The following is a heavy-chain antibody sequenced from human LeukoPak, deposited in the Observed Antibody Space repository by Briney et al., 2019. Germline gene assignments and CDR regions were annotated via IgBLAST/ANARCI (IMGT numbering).Heavy chain of an antibody. CDR1: GFTFSSYG. V-gene: IGHV3-64*01. J-gene: IGHJ4*02. CDR3: ARVGDALCSSSSCTVDY. D-gene: IGHD2-2*01. Sequence: GGSLRLSCAASGFTFSSYGMHWVRQAPGKGLEYVSAITSSGESTYYANSVKGRFTISRDNSKNTLYLQMGSPRPDDMAIYYCARVGDALCSSSSCTVDYWGQGTLVTVSS. CDR2: ITSSGEST.